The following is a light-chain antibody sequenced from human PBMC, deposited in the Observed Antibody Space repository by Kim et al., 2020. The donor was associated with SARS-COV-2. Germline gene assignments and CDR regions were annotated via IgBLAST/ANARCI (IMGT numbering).Light chain of an antibody. CDR1: NIGRKN. Sequence: VARRQTAKITCGGSNIGRKNVHWYQQKPGQAPVLVIYRDDYRPSGIPERFSGSNSGNTATLTISRAQAGDEADYYCHIWDSRSYVFGTGTKVTVL. J-gene: IGLJ1*01. CDR2: RDD. CDR3: HIWDSRSYV. V-gene: IGLV3-9*01.